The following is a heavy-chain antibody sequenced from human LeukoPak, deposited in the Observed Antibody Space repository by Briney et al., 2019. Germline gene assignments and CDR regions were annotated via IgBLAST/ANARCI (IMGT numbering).Heavy chain of an antibody. J-gene: IGHJ5*02. Sequence: GGSLRLSCAASGFTFSSYWMSWVRQAPGKGLEWVANIKQGGSEKYYVDSVKGRFTISRDDAKNSLYLQMNSLRAEDTAVYYCARPAPYYYDSSGYRWFDPWGQGTLVTVSS. D-gene: IGHD3-22*01. V-gene: IGHV3-7*01. CDR2: IKQGGSEK. CDR1: GFTFSSYW. CDR3: ARPAPYYYDSSGYRWFDP.